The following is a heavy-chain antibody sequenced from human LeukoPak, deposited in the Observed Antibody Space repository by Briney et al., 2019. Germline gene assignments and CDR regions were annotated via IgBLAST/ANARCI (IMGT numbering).Heavy chain of an antibody. CDR3: AKALGGYHFDY. V-gene: IGHV3-23*01. Sequence: PGGSLRLSCAASGFTFSSYGMSWVRQAPGKGLEWVSGISGSGGNTYYADSVKGRFTISRDNSKNTLFLHMNSLRAEDTAVYYCAKALGGYHFDYWGQGTLVTVSS. J-gene: IGHJ4*02. CDR2: ISGSGGNT. D-gene: IGHD3-16*01. CDR1: GFTFSSYG.